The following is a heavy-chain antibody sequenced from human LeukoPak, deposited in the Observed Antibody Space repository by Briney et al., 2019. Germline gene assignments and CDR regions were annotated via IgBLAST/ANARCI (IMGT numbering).Heavy chain of an antibody. D-gene: IGHD6-13*01. J-gene: IGHJ4*02. CDR2: IYSGGST. CDR3: AREGVQQLVMGEYYFDY. CDR1: GFTVSSNY. Sequence: PGGSLRLSCAASGFTVSSNYMSWVRQAPGKGLEWVSVIYSGGSTYYADSVKGRFTISRDNSKNTLYLQMNSLRAEDTAVYYCAREGVQQLVMGEYYFDYWGQGTLVTVFS. V-gene: IGHV3-66*01.